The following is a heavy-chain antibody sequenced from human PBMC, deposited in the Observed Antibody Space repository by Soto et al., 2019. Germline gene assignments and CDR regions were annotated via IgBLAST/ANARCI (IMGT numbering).Heavy chain of an antibody. D-gene: IGHD1-26*01. V-gene: IGHV3-23*01. Sequence: EVPLLESGGGLVQPGGSLRLSCEASGFTFSSYAMSWVRQAPGKGLEWVSSISGSGGSTYYADSVKGRFTISRDNSKNTVYLQMNSLRAEDTAVYYCAKGGRVGPIMVAETDYWGQGTLVTVSS. CDR1: GFTFSSYA. CDR2: ISGSGGST. J-gene: IGHJ4*02. CDR3: AKGGRVGPIMVAETDY.